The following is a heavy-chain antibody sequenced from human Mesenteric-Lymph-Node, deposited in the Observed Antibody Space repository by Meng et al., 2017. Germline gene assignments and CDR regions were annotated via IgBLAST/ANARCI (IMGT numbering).Heavy chain of an antibody. Sequence: ASVKVSCKASGYTFTSYAMHWVRQAPGQRLEWMGWSNAGNGNTKYSQEFQGRVTITRDTSASTAYMELSSLRSEDTAVYYCARPAASGSYDAFDIWGQGTMVTVSS. CDR1: GYTFTSYA. V-gene: IGHV1-3*02. CDR2: SNAGNGNT. D-gene: IGHD3-10*01. J-gene: IGHJ3*02. CDR3: ARPAASGSYDAFDI.